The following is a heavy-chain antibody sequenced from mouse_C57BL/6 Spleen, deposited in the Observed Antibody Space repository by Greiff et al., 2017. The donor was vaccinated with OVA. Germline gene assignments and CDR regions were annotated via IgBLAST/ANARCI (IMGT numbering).Heavy chain of an antibody. CDR1: GYTFTSYW. CDR2: IYPGSGST. J-gene: IGHJ3*01. CDR3: ASLNYGNYDWCAY. Sequence: QVQLQQSGAELVKPGASVKMSCKASGYTFTSYWITWVKQRPGQGLEWIGDIYPGSGSTNYNKKFKSKATLTVDTSSSTAYMQLSSLTSEDSAVYYCASLNYGNYDWCAYWGQGTLVTVSA. V-gene: IGHV1-55*01. D-gene: IGHD2-1*01.